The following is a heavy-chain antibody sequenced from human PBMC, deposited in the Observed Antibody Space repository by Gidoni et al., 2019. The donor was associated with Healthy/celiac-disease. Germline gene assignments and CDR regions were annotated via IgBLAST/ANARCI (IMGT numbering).Heavy chain of an antibody. CDR3: ARNPVLRFLGGTDY. J-gene: IGHJ4*02. V-gene: IGHV4-34*01. D-gene: IGHD3-3*01. CDR2: INHSGST. CDR1: GGSFSGYY. Sequence: QVQLQQWGAGLLQPSETLSFTGAVYGGSFSGYYWSWIRQPPAKGLEWIGEINHSGSTNYNPSLKSRVTISVDTSKNQFSLKLSSVTAADTAVYYRARNPVLRFLGGTDYWGQGTLVTVSS.